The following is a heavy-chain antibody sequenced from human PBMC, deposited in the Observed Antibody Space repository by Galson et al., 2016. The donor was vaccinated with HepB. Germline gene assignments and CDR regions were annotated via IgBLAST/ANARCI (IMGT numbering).Heavy chain of an antibody. CDR1: GFTFSSYS. D-gene: IGHD6-13*01. J-gene: IGHJ4*02. V-gene: IGHV3-48*01. CDR3: ARASPPYSSTWLFDY. Sequence: RLSCAASGFTFSSYSINWVRQAPGKGLEWISYISGSSSTTHYADSVKGRFTISRDNAKNSLYLQMHSLRAEDTAVYYCARASPPYSSTWLFDYWGQGTLVTVSS. CDR2: ISGSSSTT.